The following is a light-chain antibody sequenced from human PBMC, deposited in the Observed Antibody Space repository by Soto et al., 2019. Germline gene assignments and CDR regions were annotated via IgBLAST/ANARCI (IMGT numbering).Light chain of an antibody. J-gene: IGKJ4*01. CDR2: DAY. V-gene: IGKV1-5*01. Sequence: DIQMTQSPSTLSASVGDRVTITCRASQSVRSWLAWYQQKPGRAPKFLIYDAYSLESGVPSRFSGSGSGTEFTLTLSNLQPDDFATYYCQQYDNYPLTFGGGTKVEI. CDR1: QSVRSW. CDR3: QQYDNYPLT.